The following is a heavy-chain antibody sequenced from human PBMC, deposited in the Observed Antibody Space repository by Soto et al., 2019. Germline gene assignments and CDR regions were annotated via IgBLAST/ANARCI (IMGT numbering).Heavy chain of an antibody. CDR2: ISPYYGNT. Sequence: ASVKVSCKASGGTFSSYAISWVRQAPGQGLEWMGGISPYYGNTNYAQKLQGRVTMTTDTSTSTAYMELRSLRSDDTAVYYCGRIAAAGPYNWFDPWGQGTLVTVSS. D-gene: IGHD6-13*01. CDR3: GRIAAAGPYNWFDP. CDR1: GGTFSSYA. J-gene: IGHJ5*02. V-gene: IGHV1-18*01.